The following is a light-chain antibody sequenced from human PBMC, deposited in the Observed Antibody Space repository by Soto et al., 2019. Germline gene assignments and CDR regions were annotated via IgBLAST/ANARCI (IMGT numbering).Light chain of an antibody. J-gene: IGKJ1*01. CDR1: QSVSRSN. Sequence: EIVLTQSPGTLSLSPGERATLSCRASQSVSRSNLAWYQQKPGQPPRLLIYGASSRATGIPDRFSGSGSGTDFTLTISRLEPEDFAVYYCQQYGSSGTFGQGTKVDIK. V-gene: IGKV3-20*01. CDR2: GAS. CDR3: QQYGSSGT.